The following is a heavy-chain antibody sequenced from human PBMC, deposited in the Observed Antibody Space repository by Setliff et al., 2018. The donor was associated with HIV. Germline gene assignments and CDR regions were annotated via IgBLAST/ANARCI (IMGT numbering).Heavy chain of an antibody. Sequence: ASVKVSCKASGYTFTDYGISWVRQAPGQGLEWMGWISGYNGHTNYAQKFQGRVSLSTDTSTSTAYMELRSLRSDDTAVYYCARERRGFDYWGQGTLVTVSS. V-gene: IGHV1-18*01. CDR1: GYTFTDYG. J-gene: IGHJ4*02. CDR3: ARERRGFDY. CDR2: ISGYNGHT.